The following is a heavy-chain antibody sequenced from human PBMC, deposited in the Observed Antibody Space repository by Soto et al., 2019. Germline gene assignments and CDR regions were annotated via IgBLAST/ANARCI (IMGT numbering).Heavy chain of an antibody. CDR1: GFTFSSYA. J-gene: IGHJ6*02. CDR3: ARGVSRGSNGDPYYYGMDV. CDR2: ISYDGSNK. Sequence: PGGSLRLSCAASGFTFSSYAMHWVRQAPGKGLEWVAVISYDGSNKYYADSVKGRFTISRDNSKNTLYLQMNSLRAEDTAVYYCARGVSRGSNGDPYYYGMDVWGQGTTVTVSS. V-gene: IGHV3-30-3*01. D-gene: IGHD3-10*01.